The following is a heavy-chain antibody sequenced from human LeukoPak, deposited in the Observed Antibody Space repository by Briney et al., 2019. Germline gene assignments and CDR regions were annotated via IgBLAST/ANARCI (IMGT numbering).Heavy chain of an antibody. J-gene: IGHJ5*02. V-gene: IGHV1-46*01. CDR2: INPSGGST. CDR3: ARDLTLRSIP. CDR1: GYTFTNYY. D-gene: IGHD2-2*02. Sequence: GASVKVSCKASGYTFTNYYIHWVRQAPGQGLECMGIINPSGGSTSYAQKFQGRVTMTRDMSTSTVYMELSSLRSEDTAVYYCARDLTLRSIPWGQGTLVTVSS.